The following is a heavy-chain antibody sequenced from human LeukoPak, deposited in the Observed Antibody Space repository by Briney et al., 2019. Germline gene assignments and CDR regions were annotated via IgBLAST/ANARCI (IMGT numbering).Heavy chain of an antibody. CDR2: ISSSSSTI. J-gene: IGHJ1*01. D-gene: IGHD4-17*01. CDR1: GFTFSSYS. Sequence: GGSLRLSCAASGFTFSSYSMKGVRQAQGKGGEGVSYISSSSSTIYYPDSVKGRFTISRDNAKNSLYLQMNSLRAEDTAVYYCAREGANYGAGYFQHWGQGTLVTVSS. V-gene: IGHV3-48*01. CDR3: AREGANYGAGYFQH.